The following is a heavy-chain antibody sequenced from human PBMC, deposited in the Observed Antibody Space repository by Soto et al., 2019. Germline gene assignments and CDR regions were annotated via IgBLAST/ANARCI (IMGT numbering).Heavy chain of an antibody. CDR3: ARSLLALWDSSGYYSHTYWYFDL. CDR2: ISAYNGNT. CDR1: GCTFTSYG. V-gene: IGHV1-18*01. Sequence: AAVKVSCKASGCTFTSYGISWVRQAPGQGLEWMGWISAYNGNTNYAQKLQGRVTMTTDTSTSTAYMELRSLRSDDTAVYYCARSLLALWDSSGYYSHTYWYFDLWGRGTLVTVSS. D-gene: IGHD3-22*01. J-gene: IGHJ2*01.